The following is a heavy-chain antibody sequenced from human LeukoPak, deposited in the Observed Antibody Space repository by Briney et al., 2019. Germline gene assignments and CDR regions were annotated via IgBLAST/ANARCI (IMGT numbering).Heavy chain of an antibody. CDR3: TTLLWYYDILTGYYRCDY. D-gene: IGHD3-9*01. J-gene: IGHJ4*02. V-gene: IGHV3-15*01. CDR2: IKSKTDGGTT. Sequence: AGGSLRLSCAASGFAFSNAWVSWGRRARGKGLEWGGRIKSKTDGGTTDYAAPVKGRFTISRDDSKNTLYLQMNSLKTEDTAVYYCTTLLWYYDILTGYYRCDYWGQGTLVTVSS. CDR1: GFAFSNAW.